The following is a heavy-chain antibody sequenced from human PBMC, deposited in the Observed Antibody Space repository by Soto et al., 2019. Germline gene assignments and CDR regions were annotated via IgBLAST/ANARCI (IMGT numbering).Heavy chain of an antibody. CDR2: ISPHSGGP. D-gene: IGHD7-27*01. V-gene: IGHV1-2*02. J-gene: IGHJ4*02. CDR3: AREEQTGANYYLDY. Sequence: SVKVSCKASGYTFTGYYIHWVRQAPGQGLEWMGSISPHSGGPNYAQRFQGRVTMTRDTSMTTVYMEMSGLTSDDTAVYYCAREEQTGANYYLDYWGQGTLVTVSS. CDR1: GYTFTGYY.